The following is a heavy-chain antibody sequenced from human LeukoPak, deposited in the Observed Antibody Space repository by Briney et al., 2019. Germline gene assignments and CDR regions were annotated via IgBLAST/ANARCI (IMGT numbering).Heavy chain of an antibody. V-gene: IGHV3-30*04. Sequence: GRPLRLSCAASGFTFSSYAMHWVRQAPGKGLEWVAAISYDGSNKYSADSVKGRFTISRDNSKNTLYLQMSSLRADDTALYYCAGVDAAMPDAFDIWGQGTTVTVSS. CDR2: ISYDGSNK. J-gene: IGHJ3*02. CDR3: AGVDAAMPDAFDI. CDR1: GFTFSSYA. D-gene: IGHD5-18*01.